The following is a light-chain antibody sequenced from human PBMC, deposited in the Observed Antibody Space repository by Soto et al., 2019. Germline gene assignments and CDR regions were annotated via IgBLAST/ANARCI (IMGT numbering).Light chain of an antibody. Sequence: QAVVTQPPSASGTPGQRVAISCSGSSANVGTNTVNWYQQLPGTAPKLLVHSNNQRPSGVPDRFSGSKSGTSGSLAISGLQSEDEADYYCAAWDDSLIGWVYGGGTKVTVL. J-gene: IGLJ3*02. CDR2: SNN. V-gene: IGLV1-44*01. CDR1: SANVGTNT. CDR3: AAWDDSLIGWV.